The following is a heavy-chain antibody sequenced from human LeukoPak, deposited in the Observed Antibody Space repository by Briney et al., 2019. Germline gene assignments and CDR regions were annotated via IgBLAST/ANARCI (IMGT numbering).Heavy chain of an antibody. CDR3: QAGY. D-gene: IGHD6-19*01. J-gene: IGHJ4*02. CDR1: GFTFTSYA. Sequence: GGSLRLSCAASGFTFTSYAVTWVRQAPGKGLEWLSVISGSGGRTYYADSVKGRFTISRDNSKDTVSLQMNSLRAEETAIYFCQAGYWGQGTLVSVCS. V-gene: IGHV3-23*01. CDR2: ISGSGGRT.